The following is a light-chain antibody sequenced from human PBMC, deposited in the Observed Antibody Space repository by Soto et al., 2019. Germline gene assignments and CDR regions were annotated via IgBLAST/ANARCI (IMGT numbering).Light chain of an antibody. CDR1: QSVTDNY. V-gene: IGKV3-20*01. CDR3: QQYGDSRV. Sequence: DSVLTQSPGTLSSSPGERATLFCRASQSVTDNYLAWYQHKPGQPPRLLIYAASSRATGIPDRFSGSGSGTHFTLTFSRLEPEDFAVYYCQQYGDSRVFGPGTKVDI. J-gene: IGKJ3*01. CDR2: AAS.